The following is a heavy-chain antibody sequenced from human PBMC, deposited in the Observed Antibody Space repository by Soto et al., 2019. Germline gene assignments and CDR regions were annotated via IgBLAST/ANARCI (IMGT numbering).Heavy chain of an antibody. CDR3: AREAVAGLYYFDY. J-gene: IGHJ4*02. V-gene: IGHV3-30-3*01. CDR2: ISYDGSNK. Sequence: LRLSCAASGFTFSSYAMHWVRQAPGKGLEWVAVISYDGSNKYYADSVKGRFTISRDNSKNTLYLQMNSLRAEDTAVYYCAREAVAGLYYFDYWGQGTLVTVSS. D-gene: IGHD6-19*01. CDR1: GFTFSSYA.